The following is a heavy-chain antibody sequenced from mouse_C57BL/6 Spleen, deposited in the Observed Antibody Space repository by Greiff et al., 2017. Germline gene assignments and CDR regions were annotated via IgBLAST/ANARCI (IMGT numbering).Heavy chain of an antibody. CDR1: GYAFSSYW. Sequence: LQQSGASVKISCKASGYAFSSYWMNWVKQRPGKGLEWIGQIYPGDGDTNYNGKFKGKATLTADKSSSTAYMQLSSLTSEDSAVYFCARSTTVVNFDVWGTGTTVTVSS. CDR2: IYPGDGDT. D-gene: IGHD1-1*01. V-gene: IGHV1-80*01. CDR3: ARSTTVVNFDV. J-gene: IGHJ1*03.